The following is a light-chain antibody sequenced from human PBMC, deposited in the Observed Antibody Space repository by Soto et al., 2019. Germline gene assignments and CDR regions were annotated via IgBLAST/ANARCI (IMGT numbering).Light chain of an antibody. CDR2: DAS. V-gene: IGKV1-5*01. CDR3: QQYETFSGT. Sequence: IQMPHNPSTPSSSLRDRGTITCRASQTISSWLAWYQQKPGKAPKLLIYDASALPRGVPSRFSGSGSGTKFTLTIASLQPDDFATYYCQQYETFSGTFGPGTKVDIK. CDR1: QTISSW. J-gene: IGKJ1*01.